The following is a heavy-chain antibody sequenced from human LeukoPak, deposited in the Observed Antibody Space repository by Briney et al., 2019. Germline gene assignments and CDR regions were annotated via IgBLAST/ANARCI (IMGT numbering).Heavy chain of an antibody. CDR1: RGTFSSSA. J-gene: IGHJ4*02. D-gene: IGHD5-24*01. V-gene: IGHV1-69*04. CDR2: IIPTTGLA. Sequence: GASVKVSCNASRGTFSSSAISWVRQAPGQRLEWMGRIIPTTGLASYAQKFQGRVTITPDKSTTTAYKELSSLRSEDTAVYYCARAPPRLDGYILYYWGQGTLVTVSS. CDR3: ARAPPRLDGYILYY.